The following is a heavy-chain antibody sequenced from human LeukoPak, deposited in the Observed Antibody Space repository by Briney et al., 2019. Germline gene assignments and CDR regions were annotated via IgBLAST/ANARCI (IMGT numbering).Heavy chain of an antibody. CDR3: ARHLSSSSGWYLESDAFDI. CDR1: GYSFTSYW. D-gene: IGHD6-19*01. CDR2: IYPGDSDT. Sequence: GESLKISCKGSGYSFTSYWIGWVRQMPGKGLEWMGIIYPGDSDTRYSPSFQGQVTISADKSISTAYLQWSSLKASDTAMYYCARHLSSSSGWYLESDAFDIWGQGTMVTVSS. V-gene: IGHV5-51*01. J-gene: IGHJ3*02.